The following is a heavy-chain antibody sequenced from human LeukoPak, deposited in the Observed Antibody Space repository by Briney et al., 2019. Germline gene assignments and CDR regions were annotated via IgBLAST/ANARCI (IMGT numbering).Heavy chain of an antibody. D-gene: IGHD1-26*01. CDR3: ARRSSGSPPYYFDY. V-gene: IGHV3-30*03. CDR2: ISYDGSNK. Sequence: GGSLRLSCAASGFTFSSYGMHWVRQAPGKGLEWVAVISYDGSNKYYADSVKGRFTISRDNSKNTLYLQMNSLRAEDTAVYYCARRSSGSPPYYFDYWGQGTLVTVSS. J-gene: IGHJ4*02. CDR1: GFTFSSYG.